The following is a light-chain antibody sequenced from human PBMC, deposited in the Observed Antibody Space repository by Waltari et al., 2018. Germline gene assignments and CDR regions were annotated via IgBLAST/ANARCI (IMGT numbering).Light chain of an antibody. J-gene: IGLJ2*01. CDR2: EVS. CDR1: SSDVGGYNY. CDR3: SSYTSSSPVV. V-gene: IGLV2-14*01. Sequence: QSALTQPASVSGSPGQSIPISCTGTSSDVGGYNYVSWYQQHPGKAPKLMIYEVSNRPSGVSNRFSGSKSGNTASLTISGLQAEDEADYYCSSYTSSSPVVFGGGTKLTVL.